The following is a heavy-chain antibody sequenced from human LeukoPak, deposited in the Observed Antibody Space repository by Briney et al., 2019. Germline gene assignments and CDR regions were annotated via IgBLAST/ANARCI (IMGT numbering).Heavy chain of an antibody. CDR3: AGENNGSPLY. J-gene: IGHJ4*02. V-gene: IGHV4-39*07. Sequence: SETLSLSCIVSSGSISSSSFFWSWTRQSPGKGLEWIGSAHYSGSTYYNPSLKSRVTISLDTSKNQFSLTMNSVTAADTAVYFCAGENNGSPLYWGKGTQVTVSS. CDR2: AHYSGST. D-gene: IGHD2-8*01. CDR1: SGSISSSSFF.